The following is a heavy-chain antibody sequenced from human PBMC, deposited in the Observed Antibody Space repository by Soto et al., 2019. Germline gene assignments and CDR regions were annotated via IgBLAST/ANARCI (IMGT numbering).Heavy chain of an antibody. CDR1: GGSFSGYY. CDR3: ASAAYGSGSP. Sequence: QVQLQQWGAGLLKPSETLSLTCAVYGGSFSGYYWSWIRQPPGKGLEWIGEINHSGSTNYNPSLNSRVTISVDTSKNQCSLRLSSVTAADTAVYYCASAAYGSGSPWGQGTLVTVSS. CDR2: INHSGST. J-gene: IGHJ5*02. V-gene: IGHV4-34*01. D-gene: IGHD3-10*01.